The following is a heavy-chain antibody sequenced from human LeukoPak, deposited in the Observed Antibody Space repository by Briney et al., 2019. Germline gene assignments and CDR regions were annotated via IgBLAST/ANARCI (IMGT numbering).Heavy chain of an antibody. Sequence: GGSLRLSCSASGFTFSSYVMFWVRQAPGKGLEYVSAVSSIGGSTYYAESVKGRFTISRDNSKNTLYLQMISLRPEDTAVYYCVKEGNGAFDIWGQGTMVTVSS. D-gene: IGHD2-8*01. CDR2: VSSIGGST. CDR3: VKEGNGAFDI. V-gene: IGHV3-64D*09. J-gene: IGHJ3*02. CDR1: GFTFSSYV.